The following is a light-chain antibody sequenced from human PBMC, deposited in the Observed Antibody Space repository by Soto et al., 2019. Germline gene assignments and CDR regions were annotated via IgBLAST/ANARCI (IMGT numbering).Light chain of an antibody. Sequence: MEFQKSPSTLSLSPVERDPLSCRASQSVTSTSVACYQQKPGQAPRLLMYGASSRATGTPDRISGGGSGTDITLTISLLSPEDFAVYYRQHYVTPSFTFGQGTRLEIK. V-gene: IGKV3-20*01. CDR2: GAS. J-gene: IGKJ5*01. CDR1: QSVTSTS. CDR3: QHYVTPSFT.